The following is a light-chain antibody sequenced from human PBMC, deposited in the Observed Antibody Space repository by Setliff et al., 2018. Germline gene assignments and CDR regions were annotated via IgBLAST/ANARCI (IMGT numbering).Light chain of an antibody. J-gene: IGLJ1*01. V-gene: IGLV2-8*01. Sequence: QSALAQPPSASGSPGQSVTISCTGTNSDVGGYNYVSWYQQHPGKAPKLMIYEVSKRPSGVPDRFSGSKSGNTASLTVSGLQAEDEADYYCSSYAGSNSPYVFGTGTKVTVL. CDR2: EVS. CDR3: SSYAGSNSPYV. CDR1: NSDVGGYNY.